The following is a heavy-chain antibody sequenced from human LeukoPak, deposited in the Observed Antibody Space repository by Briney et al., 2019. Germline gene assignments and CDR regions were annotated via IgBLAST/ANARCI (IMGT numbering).Heavy chain of an antibody. D-gene: IGHD6-13*01. J-gene: IGHJ4*02. V-gene: IGHV3-7*01. CDR2: IKQDGSEK. CDR3: ARGGSSFGY. Sequence: GGSLRLSCAASGFTFRSYWMSWVRQAPGKGLEWVANIKQDGSEKYYVDSVEGRFTISRDNAKNSLYLQMNSLRAEDTAVYYCARGGSSFGYWGQGTLVTVSS. CDR1: GFTFRSYW.